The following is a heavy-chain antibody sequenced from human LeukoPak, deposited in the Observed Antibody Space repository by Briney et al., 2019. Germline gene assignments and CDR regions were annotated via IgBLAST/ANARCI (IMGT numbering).Heavy chain of an antibody. J-gene: IGHJ3*02. CDR3: ARNWGSYAFDI. V-gene: IGHV4-59*08. CDR1: GDXISRYY. D-gene: IGHD7-27*01. CDR2: ISYSGST. Sequence: SETLSLTCTVPGDXISRYYCSWIRQPPGKGLEWIAYISYSGSTNYNASLKSRVTISVDRSKNQFSLKLSSVTAADTAVYYCARNWGSYAFDIWGQGTMVTVSS.